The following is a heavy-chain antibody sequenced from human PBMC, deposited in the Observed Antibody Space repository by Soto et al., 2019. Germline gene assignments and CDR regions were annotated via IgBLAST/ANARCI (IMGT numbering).Heavy chain of an antibody. J-gene: IGHJ4*02. CDR2: FDPEDGET. D-gene: IGHD1-26*01. V-gene: IGHV1-24*01. CDR3: ATRVGATPLFDY. Sequence: ASVKVSCKVSGYTLTELSMHCVRQAPGKGLEWMGGFDPEDGETIYAQKFQGRVTMTEDTSTDTAYMELSSLRSEDTAVYYCATRVGATPLFDYWGQGTLVTVSS. CDR1: GYTLTELS.